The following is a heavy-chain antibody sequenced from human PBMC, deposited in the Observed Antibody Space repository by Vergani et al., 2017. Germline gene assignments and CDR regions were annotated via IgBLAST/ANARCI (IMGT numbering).Heavy chain of an antibody. CDR1: RCTFSLYP. D-gene: IGHD6-6*01. CDR3: ARADSSSYPFDY. CDR2: ISPIFGTA. V-gene: IGHV1-69*01. Sequence: QVQLVQSGAEVKKPGSSLNVSCNSSRCTFSLYPISWVRQAPGQALEWIGGISPIFGTANYAQKFQGRVTITADEYTSTAYMELSSLRSEDTAVYYCARADSSSYPFDYWGQGTLVTVSS. J-gene: IGHJ4*02.